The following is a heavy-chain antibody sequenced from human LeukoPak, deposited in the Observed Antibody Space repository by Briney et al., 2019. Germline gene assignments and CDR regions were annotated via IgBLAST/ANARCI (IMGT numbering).Heavy chain of an antibody. Sequence: SETLSLTCTVSGFSISSGHYWGWVRQPPGAGLEWIGSVYQSGTTYYNPSLKSRVTTSVDMSKNQFSLRLRPVTAADTAVYYCARIFIRNGYSSYFDCWGQGALVTVSS. CDR1: GFSISSGHY. CDR3: ARIFIRNGYSSYFDC. J-gene: IGHJ4*02. CDR2: VYQSGTT. V-gene: IGHV4-38-2*02. D-gene: IGHD5-18*01.